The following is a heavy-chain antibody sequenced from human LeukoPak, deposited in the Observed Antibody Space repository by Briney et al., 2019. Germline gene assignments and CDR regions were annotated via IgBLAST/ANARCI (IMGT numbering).Heavy chain of an antibody. D-gene: IGHD3-10*01. V-gene: IGHV4-34*01. CDR3: ARTRYYYNSRSYGAPYYFDY. J-gene: IGHJ4*02. CDR1: GASFSDYY. CDR2: INHSGTT. Sequence: SETLSLTCDVYGASFSDYYWSWVRQPPGKGLEWIGEINHSGTTNYNPSLATRVTISIDTSKNQFSLNLNSVTAADTAVYYCARTRYYYNSRSYGAPYYFDYWGQGTLVTVSS.